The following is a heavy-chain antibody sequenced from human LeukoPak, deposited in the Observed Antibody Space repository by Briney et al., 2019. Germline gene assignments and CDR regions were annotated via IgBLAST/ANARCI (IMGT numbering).Heavy chain of an antibody. CDR2: IKHDGGEE. CDR1: GFTFNTFW. Sequence: GGSLRLSCVASGFTFNTFWMTWVRQAPGKGLEWVAHIKHDGGEEYYVNSVKGRFTISRDNAKNSLYLEMDCLRPDDTAVYFCVREREPLSDFDYWGQGALVTVSS. V-gene: IGHV3-7*01. J-gene: IGHJ4*02. CDR3: VREREPLSDFDY. D-gene: IGHD1-14*01.